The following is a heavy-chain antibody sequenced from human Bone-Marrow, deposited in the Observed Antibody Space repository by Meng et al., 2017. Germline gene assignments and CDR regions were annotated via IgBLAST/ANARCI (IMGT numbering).Heavy chain of an antibody. Sequence: QVKLQESGPGLGSPSGTLSLPCVVSGGSISSIDWWSWVRQPPGKGLEWIGEIYHGGDTNYNPSLKSRVTIAIDKSKNQFSLKLSSVTAADTAVYYCASWIYSCGWQWGQGALVTVSS. CDR2: IYHGGDT. CDR1: GGSISSIDW. V-gene: IGHV4/OR15-8*02. D-gene: IGHD6-19*01. CDR3: ASWIYSCGWQ. J-gene: IGHJ4*02.